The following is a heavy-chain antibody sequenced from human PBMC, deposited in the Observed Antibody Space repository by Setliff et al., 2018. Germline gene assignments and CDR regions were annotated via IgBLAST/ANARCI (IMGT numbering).Heavy chain of an antibody. CDR3: ARDRGGTAIANWFDR. J-gene: IGHJ5*02. V-gene: IGHV1-69*08. CDR1: GGSLSSFS. CDR2: IMPIFGST. Sequence: SVKVSCKASGGSLSSFSIHWVRQAPGQGLEWMGRIMPIFGSTNYAQNFQGRVTITADKSTSTAYMDLSSLRSEDSAVYYCARDRGGTAIANWFDRWGQGTLVTVSS. D-gene: IGHD2-21*01.